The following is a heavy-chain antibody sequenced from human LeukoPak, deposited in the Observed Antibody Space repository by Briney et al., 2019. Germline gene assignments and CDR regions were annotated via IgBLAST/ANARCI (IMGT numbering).Heavy chain of an antibody. CDR2: MNPNSGNT. CDR3: AREERGLNSSPVDP. Sequence: ASVTVSCKASGYTFTSYDINWLRQATGQGLEWMGWMNPNSGNTGYPQKLQGRVTMTSNTSISTAYMELRILRSEDTAVYYCAREERGLNSSPVDPWGQGTLVTVSS. V-gene: IGHV1-8*01. CDR1: GYTFTSYD. D-gene: IGHD6-13*01. J-gene: IGHJ5*02.